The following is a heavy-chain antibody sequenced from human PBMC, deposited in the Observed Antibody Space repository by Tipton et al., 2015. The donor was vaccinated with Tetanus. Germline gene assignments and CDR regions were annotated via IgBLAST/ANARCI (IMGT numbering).Heavy chain of an antibody. Sequence: TLSLTCTVSGASINAGGYLWTWVRQQPGKGLEWIGNIYYTAHNSYNPSLDSRVSISVDTSKNQCSLRLTSVTAADTAVYYCAGVTAQRTELYFEHWGQGTQVTVSS. CDR1: GASINAGGYL. D-gene: IGHD2-8*02. CDR2: IYYTAHN. V-gene: IGHV4-31*03. CDR3: AGVTAQRTELYFEH. J-gene: IGHJ1*01.